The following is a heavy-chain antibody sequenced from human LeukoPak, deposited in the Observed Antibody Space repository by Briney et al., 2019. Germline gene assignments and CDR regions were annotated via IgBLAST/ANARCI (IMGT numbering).Heavy chain of an antibody. CDR1: GFAFSSYW. V-gene: IGHV3-7*04. CDR3: ARKSGYEGFDY. D-gene: IGHD5-12*01. Sequence: GGSLRLSCAASGFAFSSYWMSWVRQAPGKGLEWVANIKDDGSEKYYVDSVKGRFIISRDNAKNSLYLQMNSLRVEDTAVYYCARKSGYEGFDYWGQGTLVTVSS. J-gene: IGHJ4*02. CDR2: IKDDGSEK.